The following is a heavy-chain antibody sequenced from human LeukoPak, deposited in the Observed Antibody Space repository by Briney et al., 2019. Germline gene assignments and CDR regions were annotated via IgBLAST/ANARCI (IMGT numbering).Heavy chain of an antibody. CDR2: IYSSGST. D-gene: IGHD6-19*01. J-gene: IGHJ6*02. CDR3: ARDGSGGFYYGMDV. V-gene: IGHV3-53*01. Sequence: PGGSLRLSCAASGFTVSSNYMSWVRQAPGKGLEWVSVIYSSGSTYYADSVKGRFTISRDNSKNTLYLQMNSLRAEDTAVYYCARDGSGGFYYGMDVWGQGTTVTVSS. CDR1: GFTVSSNY.